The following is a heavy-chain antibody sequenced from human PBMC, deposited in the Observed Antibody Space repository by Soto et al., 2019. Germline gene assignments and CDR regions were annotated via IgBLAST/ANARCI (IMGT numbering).Heavy chain of an antibody. J-gene: IGHJ3*02. CDR3: ARFIVVVVAATRGYAFDI. Sequence: QVQLQESGPGLVKPSQTLSLTCTVSGGSISSGGYYWSWIRQHPGKGLEWLGYIYYSGSTYYNPSLTSRVTLSVDTSKSQFALKLSSVTAADTAVYYCARFIVVVVAATRGYAFDIWGQGTMFTVSS. D-gene: IGHD2-15*01. CDR1: GGSISSGGYY. CDR2: IYYSGST. V-gene: IGHV4-31*03.